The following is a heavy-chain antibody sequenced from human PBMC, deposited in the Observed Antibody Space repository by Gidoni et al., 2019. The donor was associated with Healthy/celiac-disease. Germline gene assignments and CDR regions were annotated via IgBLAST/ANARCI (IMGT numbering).Heavy chain of an antibody. V-gene: IGHV3-15*07. CDR3: TTAPDSSSYLRAFDI. CDR2: IKSKTDGGKT. J-gene: IGHJ3*02. D-gene: IGHD6-6*01. CDR1: GFIFSNAW. Sequence: EVQLVESGGGLVKPGGSLRLSCAASGFIFSNAWMNWVRQAPGKGLEWVGRIKSKTDGGKTDYAAPVKGRFTISRDDSKNTLYLQMNSLKTEDTAVYYCTTAPDSSSYLRAFDIWGQGTMVTVSS.